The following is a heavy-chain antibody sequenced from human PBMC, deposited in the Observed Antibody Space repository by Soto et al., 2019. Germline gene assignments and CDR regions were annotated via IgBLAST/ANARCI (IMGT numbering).Heavy chain of an antibody. D-gene: IGHD2-21*02. CDR3: ARVYHRPQAYCGGDCYRNWFDP. Sequence: ASVKVSCKASGGTFSSYAMSCVRQAPGQGLEWMGGIIPIFGTANYAQKFQGRVTITADESTSTAYMELSSLRSEDTAVYYCARVYHRPQAYCGGDCYRNWFDPWGQGTLVTVSS. CDR2: IIPIFGTA. J-gene: IGHJ5*02. CDR1: GGTFSSYA. V-gene: IGHV1-69*13.